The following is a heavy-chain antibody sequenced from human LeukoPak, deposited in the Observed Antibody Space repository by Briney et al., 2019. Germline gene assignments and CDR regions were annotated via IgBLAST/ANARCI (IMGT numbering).Heavy chain of an antibody. D-gene: IGHD3-22*01. V-gene: IGHV3-30*02. CDR3: AYNYYDSSGYLYYYYMDV. CDR1: GFTFSSYA. CDR2: IRYDGSNK. Sequence: GGSLRLSCAASGFTFSSYAMSWVRQAPGKGLEWVAFIRYDGSNKYYADSVKGRFTISRDNSKNTLYLQMNSLRAEDTAVYYCAYNYYDSSGYLYYYYMDVWGKGTTVTVSS. J-gene: IGHJ6*03.